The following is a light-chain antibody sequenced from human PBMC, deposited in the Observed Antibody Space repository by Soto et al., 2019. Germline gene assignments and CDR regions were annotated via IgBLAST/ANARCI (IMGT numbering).Light chain of an antibody. CDR2: GTS. V-gene: IGKV3-15*01. CDR3: QQYNDWPPEYT. CDR1: QSVGTK. Sequence: EIVMTQSPATLSVSPGEGATLSCRASQSVGTKVAWYQHKTGQAPRLLIYGTSTRATGIPARFSGSRSGTEFTLTISSLQSEECAVYYCQQYNDWPPEYTFGQGTKLEI. J-gene: IGKJ2*01.